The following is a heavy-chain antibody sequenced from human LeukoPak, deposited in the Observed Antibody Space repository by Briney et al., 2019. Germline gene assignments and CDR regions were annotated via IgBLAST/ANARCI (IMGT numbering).Heavy chain of an antibody. Sequence: RAGGSLRLSCAASGFTFSSYHMNWVRQAPGKGLEWVSSISRSSMYIYYADSVKGRFTISRDNAKNSLYLQMNSLRAEDTAMYYCARTLGSSSWYYFDSWGQGTLVTVSS. CDR1: GFTFSSYH. D-gene: IGHD6-13*01. CDR2: ISRSSMYI. J-gene: IGHJ4*02. V-gene: IGHV3-21*01. CDR3: ARTLGSSSWYYFDS.